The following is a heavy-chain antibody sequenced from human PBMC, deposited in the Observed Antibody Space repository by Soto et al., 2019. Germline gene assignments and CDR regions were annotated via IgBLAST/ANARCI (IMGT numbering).Heavy chain of an antibody. V-gene: IGHV3-23*01. Sequence: EVQLLESGGGLVQPGGSLRLSCAASGFTFSSYAMSWVRQAPGKGPEWVSAISGSGGSTYYADSVKGRFTISRDNSKNTLYLQMNSLRAEDTAVYYCSYYYDSSGYFSYYFDYWGQGTLVTVSS. J-gene: IGHJ4*02. CDR2: ISGSGGST. D-gene: IGHD3-22*01. CDR3: SYYYDSSGYFSYYFDY. CDR1: GFTFSSYA.